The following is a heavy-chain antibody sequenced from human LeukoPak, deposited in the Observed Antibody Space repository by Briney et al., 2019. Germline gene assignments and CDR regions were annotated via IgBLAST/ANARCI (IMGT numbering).Heavy chain of an antibody. CDR1: AFTFSSYS. CDR3: ARVWNQLPLFDY. J-gene: IGHJ4*02. D-gene: IGHD2-2*01. Sequence: GGSLRLSCSASAFTFSSYSMNWVRQAPGKGLEWVSSISSSSGYIYYAHSVKGRFTISRDNAKNSLYLQMNSLRAEDTAVYYCARVWNQLPLFDYWGQGTLVTVSS. V-gene: IGHV3-21*01. CDR2: ISSSSGYI.